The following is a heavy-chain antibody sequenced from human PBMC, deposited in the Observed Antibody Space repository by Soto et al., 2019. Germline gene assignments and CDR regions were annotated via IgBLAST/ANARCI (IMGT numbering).Heavy chain of an antibody. CDR3: ARSIAVPSGYIDH. Sequence: QVQLQESGPGLVKPSETLSLTCRVSGGSMSGYYWSWVRLAPGKGLEWIGYVYYTGSTNYNPSLQSRVSISVDTSNKHFSLSLSLVTAADTAVYFCARSIAVPSGYIDHWGQGIRVTISS. CDR2: VYYTGST. CDR1: GGSMSGYY. V-gene: IGHV4-59*01. D-gene: IGHD6-6*01. J-gene: IGHJ4*02.